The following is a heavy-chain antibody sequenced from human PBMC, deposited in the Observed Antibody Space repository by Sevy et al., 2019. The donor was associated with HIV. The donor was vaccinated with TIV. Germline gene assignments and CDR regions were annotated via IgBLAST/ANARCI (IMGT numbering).Heavy chain of an antibody. CDR3: ARVVGYCSSTSCSGPVDY. CDR2: ISGSSSYI. D-gene: IGHD2-2*01. V-gene: IGHV3-21*01. J-gene: IGHJ4*02. CDR1: GFTFSSYS. Sequence: GGSLRLSCAASGFTFSSYSMNWVRQAPGKGLEWVSSISGSSSYIYYADSVKGRFTISRDNAKNSLYLQMNSLRAEDTAVYYCARVVGYCSSTSCSGPVDYWGQGTLVTVSS.